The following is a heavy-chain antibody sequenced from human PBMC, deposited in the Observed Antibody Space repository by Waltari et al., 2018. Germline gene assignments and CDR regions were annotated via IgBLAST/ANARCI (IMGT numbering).Heavy chain of an antibody. Sequence: QVQLVQSGAEVKKPGASVKVSCKASGYPFTGYLIHWVRQAPGQGLEWMGRIDPDSGSTDFAQKFQGRVALTRDTSITTAYMEVSTLISDDTAVYYCARGHGQQAYFAFWGRGTLVTVSS. CDR1: GYPFTGYL. CDR3: ARGHGQQAYFAF. J-gene: IGHJ2*01. D-gene: IGHD1-1*01. V-gene: IGHV1-2*06. CDR2: IDPDSGST.